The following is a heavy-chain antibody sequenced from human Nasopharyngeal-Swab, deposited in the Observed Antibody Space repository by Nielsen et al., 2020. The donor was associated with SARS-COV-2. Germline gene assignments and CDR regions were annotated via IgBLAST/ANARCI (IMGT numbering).Heavy chain of an antibody. CDR3: ARGIVGAIDY. V-gene: IGHV3-7*01. Sequence: ESLKISCAASGSTFSRYWMSWVRQAPGKGLEWVANIKQDGSEKYYVDSVKGRFTISRDNAKNSLYLQMNSLRVEDTAVYYCARGIVGAIDYWGQGTLVTVSS. CDR1: GSTFSRYW. D-gene: IGHD1-26*01. J-gene: IGHJ4*02. CDR2: IKQDGSEK.